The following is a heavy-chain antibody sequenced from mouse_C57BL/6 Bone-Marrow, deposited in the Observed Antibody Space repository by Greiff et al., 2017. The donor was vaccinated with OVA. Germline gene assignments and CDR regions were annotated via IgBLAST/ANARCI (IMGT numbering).Heavy chain of an antibody. Sequence: QVQLQQPGAELVKPGASVKMSCKASGYTFTSYWLTWVKQRPGQGLEWIGDIYPGSGSTNYNEKFKSKATLTVDKSSSTAYMQLSSLASEDSAVYYCARRYYGSSWYFDVWGTGTTVTVSS. CDR2: IYPGSGST. CDR1: GYTFTSYW. CDR3: ARRYYGSSWYFDV. V-gene: IGHV1-55*01. J-gene: IGHJ1*03. D-gene: IGHD1-1*01.